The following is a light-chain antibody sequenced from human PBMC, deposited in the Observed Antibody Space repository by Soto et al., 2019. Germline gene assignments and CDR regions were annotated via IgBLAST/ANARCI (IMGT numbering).Light chain of an antibody. Sequence: IVLTQSPDTLSFSPGERATLSCRASQSVGTRLAWYQHKTGQAPRLLMSGASSSATGIPDRFSGSGSETDFTLTISRLEPEDFALYYCQHYQVGQPIAFGRGTRLEIK. J-gene: IGKJ5*01. CDR2: GAS. CDR1: QSVGTR. V-gene: IGKV3-20*01. CDR3: QHYQVGQPIA.